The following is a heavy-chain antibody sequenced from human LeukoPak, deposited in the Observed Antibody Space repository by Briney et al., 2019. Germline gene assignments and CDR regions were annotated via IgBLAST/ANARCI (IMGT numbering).Heavy chain of an antibody. V-gene: IGHV3-30*18. Sequence: GESLKISCAASGFTFSSYGIHWVRQAPGKGLEWVAGISYGGSNKYYADSMKGRFTISRDNSKNTLYLQMNSLRAEDTAVYYCAKEYSSSWYIFDCWGQGTLVTVSS. D-gene: IGHD6-13*01. CDR1: GFTFSSYG. CDR2: ISYGGSNK. J-gene: IGHJ4*02. CDR3: AKEYSSSWYIFDC.